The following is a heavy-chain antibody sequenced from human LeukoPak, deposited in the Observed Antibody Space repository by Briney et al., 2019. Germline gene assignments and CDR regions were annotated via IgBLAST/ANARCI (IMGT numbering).Heavy chain of an antibody. J-gene: IGHJ5*02. CDR2: IYYSGST. CDR1: GGSISSSSYY. CDR3: ARLKVGATSWFDP. Sequence: SETLSLTCTVSGGSISSSSYYWGWIRQPPGKGLEWIGSIYYSGSTYYNPSLKSRVTISVDTSKNQFSLKLSSVTAADTAVYYCARLKVGATSWFDPWGQGTLATVSS. D-gene: IGHD1-26*01. V-gene: IGHV4-39*01.